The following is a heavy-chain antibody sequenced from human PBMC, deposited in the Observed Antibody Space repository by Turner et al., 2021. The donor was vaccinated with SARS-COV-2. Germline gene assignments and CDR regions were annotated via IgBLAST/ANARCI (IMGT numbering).Heavy chain of an antibody. CDR2: IYHSGRT. CDR3: ARDSRWDSSSFDY. Sequence: QVQLQESGPGLVKPSQTLSLTCTVSGGSISSGGYYWSWIRQPPGKGLEWIGYIYHSGRTNYNPSLKSRVTISVDTSKNQFSLKLSSVTAADTAFYYCARDSRWDSSSFDYWGQGTLVTVSS. V-gene: IGHV4-61*08. CDR1: GGSISSGGYY. D-gene: IGHD6-6*01. J-gene: IGHJ4*02.